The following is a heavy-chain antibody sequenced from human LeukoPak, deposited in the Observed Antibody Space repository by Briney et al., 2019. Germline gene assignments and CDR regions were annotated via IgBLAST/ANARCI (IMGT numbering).Heavy chain of an antibody. V-gene: IGHV3-23*01. CDR1: GFTFSSYA. CDR3: ARPGAYCGGDCYDY. D-gene: IGHD2-21*02. Sequence: GGSLRLSCAASGFTFSSYAMSWVRQAPGKGLEWVSAISGSGGSTYYADSVKGRFTISRDNAKNSLYLQMNSLRAEDTAVYYCARPGAYCGGDCYDYWGQGTLVTVSS. CDR2: ISGSGGST. J-gene: IGHJ4*02.